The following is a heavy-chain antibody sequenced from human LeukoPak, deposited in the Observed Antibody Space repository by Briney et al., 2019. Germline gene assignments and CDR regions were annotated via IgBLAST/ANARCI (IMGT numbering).Heavy chain of an antibody. CDR1: GCTFSGYA. CDR2: ISSSGGST. CDR3: VRPRGYCTSTSCYAGPFDY. D-gene: IGHD2-2*01. J-gene: IGHJ4*02. V-gene: IGHV3-64D*06. Sequence: GGSLRLSCSASGCTFSGYAMHWVRQAPGKGLEYVSAISSSGGSTYYADSVKGRFTISRDNSKNTLYLQMSSLRAEDTAVYYCVRPRGYCTSTSCYAGPFDYWGQGTLVTVSS.